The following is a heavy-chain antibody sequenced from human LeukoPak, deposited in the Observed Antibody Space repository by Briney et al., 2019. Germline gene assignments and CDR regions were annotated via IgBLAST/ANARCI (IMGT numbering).Heavy chain of an antibody. V-gene: IGHV5-51*01. D-gene: IGHD3-16*01. J-gene: IGHJ5*02. CDR3: ARFGVKIVAGVSLKRSGGHWFDP. CDR2: NYLDDSET. Sequence: GESPKISRKGRGVNFHNYWIVLVRQMPGKGLEMFVVNYLDDSETKLSPSFQGQVTNSANKSINTAYLQWSVLRASDSAMYYCARFGVKIVAGVSLKRSGGHWFDPWVQGTLVTVSS. CDR1: GVNFHNYW.